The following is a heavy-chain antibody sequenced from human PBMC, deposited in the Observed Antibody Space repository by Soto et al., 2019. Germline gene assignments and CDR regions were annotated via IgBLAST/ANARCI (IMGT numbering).Heavy chain of an antibody. D-gene: IGHD3-3*01. CDR1: GFTFSSYA. V-gene: IGHV3-30-3*01. CDR2: ISYDGSNK. J-gene: IGHJ6*03. Sequence: PGGSLRLSCAASGFTFSSYAMHWVRQAPGKGLEWVAVISYDGSNKYYADSVKGRFTISRDTSKNTLYLQMNSLRAEDTAVYYCARVAYFDFWRGHPPHYYMHVSGKATTLTVSS. CDR3: ARVAYFDFWRGHPPHYYMHV.